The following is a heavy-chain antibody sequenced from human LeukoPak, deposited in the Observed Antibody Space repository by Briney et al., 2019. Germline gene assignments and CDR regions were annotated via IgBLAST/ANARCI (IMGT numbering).Heavy chain of an antibody. CDR2: IYPGDSDT. CDR1: GYKFTDYR. D-gene: IGHD1-1*01. J-gene: IGHJ6*02. Sequence: GESLKISCKGSGYKFTDYRIGWVRQMPGKGLEWMGIIYPGDSDTTYSPSFQGQVTISAEEPINTAYLQWSSLKASDTAIYYCARSAPPDNWNDLRYYYPMDVWGQGTTVTVSS. CDR3: ARSAPPDNWNDLRYYYPMDV. V-gene: IGHV5-51*04.